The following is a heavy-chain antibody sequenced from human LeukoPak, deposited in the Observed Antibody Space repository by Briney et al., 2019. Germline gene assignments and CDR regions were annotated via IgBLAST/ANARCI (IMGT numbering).Heavy chain of an antibody. V-gene: IGHV1-8*01. CDR3: ARENHDSSGTHDY. D-gene: IGHD3-22*01. J-gene: IGHJ4*02. CDR1: GYTFTSYD. Sequence: ASVKVSCKASGYTFTSYDINWVRQATGQGLECRGWMNPNSGNAGYAQKFQGRVTMTRYTSISTAYMELSSLRSEDTAVYYCARENHDSSGTHDYWGQGTLVTVSS. CDR2: MNPNSGNA.